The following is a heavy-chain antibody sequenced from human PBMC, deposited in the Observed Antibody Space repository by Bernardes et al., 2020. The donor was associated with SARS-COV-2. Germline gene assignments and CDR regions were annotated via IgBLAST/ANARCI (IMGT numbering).Heavy chain of an antibody. Sequence: SETLYLTCAVYSGSFSGYYWSWIRQTPGKGLEWIGEINYSGSTKYNPALKSRVTISVDPSKNQFSLKLNSVTAADTAVYYCARGSAAVVSHFMLLFANWYFDLWGRGTLVTVSS. D-gene: IGHD2-15*01. CDR1: SGSFSGYY. J-gene: IGHJ2*01. CDR3: ARGSAAVVSHFMLLFANWYFDL. V-gene: IGHV4-34*01. CDR2: INYSGST.